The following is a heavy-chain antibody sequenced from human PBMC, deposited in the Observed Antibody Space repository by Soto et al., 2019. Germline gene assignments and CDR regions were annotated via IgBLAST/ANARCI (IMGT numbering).Heavy chain of an antibody. CDR3: AKASMVRGATFHFDY. CDR2: ISGSGGST. V-gene: IGHV3-23*01. J-gene: IGHJ4*01. Sequence: PGGSLRLSCAASGFTFSSYAMSWVRQAPGKGLEWVSAISGSGGSTYYADSVKGRFTISRDNSKNTLYLQMNSLRAEDTAVYYCAKASMVRGATFHFDYWGQGTLVTVSS. D-gene: IGHD3-10*01. CDR1: GFTFSSYA.